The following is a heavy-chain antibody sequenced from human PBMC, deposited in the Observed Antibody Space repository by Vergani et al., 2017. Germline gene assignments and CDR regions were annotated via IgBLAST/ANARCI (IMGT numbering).Heavy chain of an antibody. Sequence: EVQLMESGGGWAQPGGSLRLSCAASGFVFSESPIHWVRQVPGKGLEWLGHIRRRSEHYATAYGPSLIGRATISRDDSTNTAYLHLSSLGTDDTAIYFCSAQTQSCHDYWGQGTLVAVSS. CDR2: IRRRSEHYAT. CDR3: SAQTQSCHDY. D-gene: IGHD3-10*01. J-gene: IGHJ4*02. CDR1: GFVFSESP. V-gene: IGHV3-73*01.